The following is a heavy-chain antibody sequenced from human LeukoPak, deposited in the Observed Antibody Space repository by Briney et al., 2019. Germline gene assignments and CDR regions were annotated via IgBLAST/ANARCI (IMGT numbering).Heavy chain of an antibody. Sequence: SVKVSCKASGGTFSSYAISWVRQAPGQGLEWMGRIIPIFGIANYAQKFQGRVTITADKSTSTAYMELSSLRSEDAAVYYCARDEGIAVAGVFDYWGQGTLVTVSS. V-gene: IGHV1-69*04. D-gene: IGHD6-19*01. CDR2: IIPIFGIA. J-gene: IGHJ4*02. CDR3: ARDEGIAVAGVFDY. CDR1: GGTFSSYA.